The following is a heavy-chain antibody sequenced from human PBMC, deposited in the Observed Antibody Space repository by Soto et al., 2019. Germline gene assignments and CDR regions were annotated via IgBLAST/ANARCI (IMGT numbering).Heavy chain of an antibody. CDR1: GFIFRSYG. J-gene: IGHJ2*01. Sequence: QVQLVESGGGVVQPGRSLRLSCAASGFIFRSYGMHWVRQAPGKGLEWVAMIWYDGSKDYYADSVKGRFTISRDNSSDALYLEMNSLTVEDTAIYYCARDGSGPQVRYFDLWGRGTLVTVSS. CDR2: IWYDGSKD. CDR3: ARDGSGPQVRYFDL. D-gene: IGHD3-3*01. V-gene: IGHV3-33*01.